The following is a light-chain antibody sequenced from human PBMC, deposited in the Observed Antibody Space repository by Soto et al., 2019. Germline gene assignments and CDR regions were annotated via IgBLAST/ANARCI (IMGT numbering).Light chain of an antibody. J-gene: IGKJ5*01. CDR2: AAS. CDR1: QSGNSN. V-gene: IGKV3-15*01. Sequence: IVMSQIPTTLSVAPGERAILPCSASQSGNSNLAWYQQKPGQAPRLLIYAASTRATGIPARFSGSGSGTDFTCTISSLEAEDFPVYCCQQRYNWPITHGQGTHWRL. CDR3: QQRYNWPIT.